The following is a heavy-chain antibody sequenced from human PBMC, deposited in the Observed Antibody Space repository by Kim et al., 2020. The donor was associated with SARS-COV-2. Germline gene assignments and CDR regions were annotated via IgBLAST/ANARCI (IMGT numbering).Heavy chain of an antibody. J-gene: IGHJ4*02. CDR2: IKQDGSEK. Sequence: GGSLRLSCAASGFTFSSNWMSWVRQAPGKGLEWVANIKQDGSEKYYVDSVKGRFTISRDNAKNSLYLQMNSLRAEDTAVYYCARGRPTIAAAHVGGQGT. CDR3: ARGRPTIAAAHV. D-gene: IGHD6-13*01. V-gene: IGHV3-7*03. CDR1: GFTFSSNW.